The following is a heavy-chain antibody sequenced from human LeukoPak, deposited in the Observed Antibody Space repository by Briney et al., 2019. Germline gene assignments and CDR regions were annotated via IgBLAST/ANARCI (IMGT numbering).Heavy chain of an antibody. D-gene: IGHD1-26*01. Sequence: GGSLRLSCVASGFSFSDYYMSWIRQAPGKGLEWVSYIGSSGSHTNYADSVTGRFTISRNNAKKSLHLQMNSLRAEDTAVYYCARHPDGSLSLDYWGQGTLVTVPS. CDR2: IGSSGSHT. CDR3: ARHPDGSLSLDY. V-gene: IGHV3-11*03. J-gene: IGHJ4*02. CDR1: GFSFSDYY.